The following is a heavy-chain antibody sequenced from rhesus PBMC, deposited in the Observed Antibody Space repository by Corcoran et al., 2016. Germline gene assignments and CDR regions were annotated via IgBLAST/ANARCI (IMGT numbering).Heavy chain of an antibody. V-gene: IGHV4-173*01. CDR3: ARDAIVVVFTALFDY. D-gene: IGHD2-27*01. Sequence: QLQLQESGPGLVKPSETLSLTCAVSGGSSSSNYWSWIRQPPGKGLEWIGRISGSGGSTDYNPALKSRVTISTDTAKNQFSLKLSSVTVADTAVYYCARDAIVVVFTALFDYWGQGVLVTVSS. CDR2: ISGSGGST. J-gene: IGHJ4*01. CDR1: GGSSSSNY.